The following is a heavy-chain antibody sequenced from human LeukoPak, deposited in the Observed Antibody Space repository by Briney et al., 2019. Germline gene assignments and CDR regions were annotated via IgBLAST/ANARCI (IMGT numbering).Heavy chain of an antibody. J-gene: IGHJ6*02. Sequence: ASVKVSCKASGGTFSSYAISWVRQAPGQGLEWMGRIIPILGIANYAQKFQGRVTITADKSTSTAYMELSSLRSEDTAVYYCARGPVVAAITLNYYYGMDVWGQGTTVTVSS. CDR1: GGTFSSYA. CDR2: IIPILGIA. CDR3: ARGPVVAAITLNYYYGMDV. D-gene: IGHD2-15*01. V-gene: IGHV1-69*04.